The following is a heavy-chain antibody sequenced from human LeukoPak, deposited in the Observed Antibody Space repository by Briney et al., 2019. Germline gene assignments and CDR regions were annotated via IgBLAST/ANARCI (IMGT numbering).Heavy chain of an antibody. D-gene: IGHD1-26*01. J-gene: IGHJ5*02. CDR2: ISAYNGNT. Sequence: GASVKVSCKASGYTFTSYGISWVRQAPGQGLEWMGWISAYNGNTNYAQKLQVRVTMTTDTSTSTAYMELRSLRSDDTAVYYCARDLYSGSYYRFDPWGQGTLVTVSS. CDR3: ARDLYSGSYYRFDP. CDR1: GYTFTSYG. V-gene: IGHV1-18*01.